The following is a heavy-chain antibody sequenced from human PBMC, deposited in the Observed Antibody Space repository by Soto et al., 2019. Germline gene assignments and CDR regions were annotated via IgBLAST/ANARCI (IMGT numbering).Heavy chain of an antibody. CDR1: GFTFSTYW. CDR3: ARVPTGSYSWRES. V-gene: IGHV3-74*03. Sequence: GGSLRLSCAASGFTFSTYWMHWVRQAPGKGLVWVSRINSDGSITTYADSVKGRFTISRDNSKNTLYLQMNSLRAEDTAVYYCARVPTGSYSWRESWGQGTLVTVSS. D-gene: IGHD1-26*01. CDR2: INSDGSIT. J-gene: IGHJ5*02.